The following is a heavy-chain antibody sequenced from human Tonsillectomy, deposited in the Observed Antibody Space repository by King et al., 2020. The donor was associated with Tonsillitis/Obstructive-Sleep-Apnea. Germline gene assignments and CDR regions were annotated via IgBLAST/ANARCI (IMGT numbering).Heavy chain of an antibody. CDR2: IYSGGGT. J-gene: IGHJ6*02. CDR3: ARDRVVVVPATIPVYYYYGMDV. Sequence: VQLVESGGGLIQPGGSVRLSCAASGFTVSSNYMSWVRQVPGKGLEWVSIIYSGGGTYYADSVKGRFTISRDNSKNTLYLQMNSLRAEDTAVYYCARDRVVVVPATIPVYYYYGMDVWGQGNTVTVSS. V-gene: IGHV3-53*01. CDR1: GFTVSSNY. D-gene: IGHD2-2*02.